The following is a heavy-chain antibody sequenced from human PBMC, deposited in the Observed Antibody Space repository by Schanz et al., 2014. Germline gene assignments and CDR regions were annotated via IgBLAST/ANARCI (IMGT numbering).Heavy chain of an antibody. CDR3: ARGTDWNLHY. CDR2: ISSSSSYI. Sequence: EVQLLDSGGGLVQPGGSLRLSCAASGFTFNSYAMTWVRQAPGKGLEWVSSISSSSSYIYYADSVKGRFTISRDNAKNSLYLQMNSLRAEDTAVYYCARGTDWNLHYWGQGALVTVSS. J-gene: IGHJ4*02. D-gene: IGHD1-1*01. CDR1: GFTFNSYA. V-gene: IGHV3-21*01.